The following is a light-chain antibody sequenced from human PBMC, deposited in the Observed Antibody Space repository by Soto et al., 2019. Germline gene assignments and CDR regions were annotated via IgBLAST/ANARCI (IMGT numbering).Light chain of an antibody. CDR2: LGS. Sequence: DIVITQSPLSVPVTPGDPSSISCRSSQSLLHSNGYNYLDWYLQKPGQSPQLLIYLGSNRASGVPDRFSGSGSGTDFTLKISRVEAEDVGVYYCMQPLQSWTFGQGTKVDIK. CDR3: MQPLQSWT. J-gene: IGKJ1*01. CDR1: QSLLHSNGYNY. V-gene: IGKV2-28*01.